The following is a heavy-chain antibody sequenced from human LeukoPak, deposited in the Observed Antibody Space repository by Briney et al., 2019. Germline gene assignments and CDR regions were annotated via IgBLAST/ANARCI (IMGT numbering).Heavy chain of an antibody. D-gene: IGHD5-12*01. Sequence: GGSLRLSCAVSGFTFNYYVMYWVRQAPGGGGEWVPAVDDGGAGIYCAVCEEGRFNISRENAKNTMYMQVSCQGADDASVFYCAKKQFAGGGHSGYNYGFDYWGQGTLVTVSS. V-gene: IGHV3-23*01. CDR2: VDDGGAGI. J-gene: IGHJ4*02. CDR1: GFTFNYYV. CDR3: AKKQFAGGGHSGYNYGFDY.